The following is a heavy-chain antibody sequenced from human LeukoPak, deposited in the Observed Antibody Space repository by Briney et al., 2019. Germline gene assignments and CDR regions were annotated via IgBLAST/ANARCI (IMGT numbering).Heavy chain of an antibody. Sequence: SETLSLTCTVSGGSISSSSYYWGWIRQPPGKGLEWIGSIYYSGSTYYNPSLKSRVTISVDKSKNQFSLKLSSVTAADTAVYYCARDRNYDFWSGYSGAFDIWGQGTMVTVSS. CDR1: GGSISSSSYY. J-gene: IGHJ3*02. V-gene: IGHV4-39*07. CDR3: ARDRNYDFWSGYSGAFDI. D-gene: IGHD3-3*01. CDR2: IYYSGST.